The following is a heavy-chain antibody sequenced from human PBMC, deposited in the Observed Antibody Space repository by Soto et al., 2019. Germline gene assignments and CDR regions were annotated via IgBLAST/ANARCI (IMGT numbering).Heavy chain of an antibody. CDR1: GFPFSGNW. CDR2: IKEDGSDK. V-gene: IGHV3-7*01. J-gene: IGHJ5*02. CDR3: VGVSLTGS. D-gene: IGHD3-9*01. Sequence: EVHLVDSGGGLVQPGGSLRLSCVASGFPFSGNWMSWARQAPGKGLEWVANIKEDGSDKYYVDSVKGRFTISRDNAKNSLYLQMNSLRVEDTAVYYCVGVSLTGSWGQGTLVAVSS.